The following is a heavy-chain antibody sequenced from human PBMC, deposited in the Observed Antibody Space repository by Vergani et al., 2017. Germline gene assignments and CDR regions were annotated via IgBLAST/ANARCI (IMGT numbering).Heavy chain of an antibody. CDR1: GFTFSSYA. D-gene: IGHD3-9*01. CDR2: ISGSGGST. Sequence: EVQLLESGGGLVQPGGSLRLSCAASGFTFSSYAMSWVRQAPGKGLEWVSAISGSGGSTYYADSVKGRFTISRDNSKNMLYLQMNSLRAEDTAVYYCAKXPNYDILTGYYESPYFDYWGQGTLVTVSS. CDR3: AKXPNYDILTGYYESPYFDY. V-gene: IGHV3-23*01. J-gene: IGHJ4*02.